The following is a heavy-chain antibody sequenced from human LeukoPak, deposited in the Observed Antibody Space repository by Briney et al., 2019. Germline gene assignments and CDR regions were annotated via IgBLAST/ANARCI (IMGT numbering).Heavy chain of an antibody. J-gene: IGHJ4*02. Sequence: GGSLRLSCEASGFTFSSYGMHWVRQAPGKGLEWVAVISYDGSNKYYADSVKGRFTISRDNSKNTLYLQMNSLRAEDTAVYYCAKDLDSSGIDYWGQGTLVTVSS. CDR1: GFTFSSYG. V-gene: IGHV3-30*18. CDR3: AKDLDSSGIDY. D-gene: IGHD3-22*01. CDR2: ISYDGSNK.